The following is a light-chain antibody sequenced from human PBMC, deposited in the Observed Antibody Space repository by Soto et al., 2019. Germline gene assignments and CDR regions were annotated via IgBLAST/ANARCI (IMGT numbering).Light chain of an antibody. CDR2: EVS. Sequence: QSALTQPASVSGSPGQSITISCTGTSSDVGGYKYVSWYQQHPGKAPKVMIYEVSNRPSGVSNRFSGSKSGNTASLTISGLQAEDEADYYCSSYTSSSPVVFGGGTKVTVL. CDR1: SSDVGGYKY. V-gene: IGLV2-14*01. J-gene: IGLJ2*01. CDR3: SSYTSSSPVV.